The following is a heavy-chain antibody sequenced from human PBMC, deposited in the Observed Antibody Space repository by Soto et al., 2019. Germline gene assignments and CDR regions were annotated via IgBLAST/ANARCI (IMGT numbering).Heavy chain of an antibody. CDR1: GGSISSSSYY. Sequence: SETLSLTCTVSGGSISSSSYYWGWIRQPPGKGLEWIGSIYYSGITYYNPSLKSRVTISVDTSKNQFSLELSSVTAADTAVYYCARRTTRLDYWGQGTLVTVSS. V-gene: IGHV4-39*01. CDR2: IYYSGIT. CDR3: ARRTTRLDY. J-gene: IGHJ4*02.